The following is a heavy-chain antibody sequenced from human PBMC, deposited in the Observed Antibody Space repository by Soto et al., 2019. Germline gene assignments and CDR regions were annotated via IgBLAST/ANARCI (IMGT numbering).Heavy chain of an antibody. CDR3: ARMASFGSLNWFDP. J-gene: IGHJ5*02. Sequence: ASVKVSCKASGYIFTNNDVSWVRQATGQGLEWMGWMNPGSGDTGYAQKFQGRVTMTRNISIATAYMELSSLRADDTAIYYCARMASFGSLNWFDPWGQGTLVTVSS. V-gene: IGHV1-8*01. CDR2: MNPGSGDT. CDR1: GYIFTNND. D-gene: IGHD5-18*01.